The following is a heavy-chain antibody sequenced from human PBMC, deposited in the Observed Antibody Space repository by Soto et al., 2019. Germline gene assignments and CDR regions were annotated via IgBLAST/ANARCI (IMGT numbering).Heavy chain of an antibody. CDR2: IYYSGST. D-gene: IGHD2-8*01. CDR1: GGSISSGGYY. V-gene: IGHV4-31*03. CDR3: ARSYEWGGFRFDY. Sequence: VQLHESGPGLVKPSQTLSLTCTVSGGSISSGGYYWSWIRQHPGKGLEWIGYIYYSGSTYYNPSLKSRVTLSVDTSKNQVSLELSSVTAADTAVYYCARSYEWGGFRFDYWGQGTLVTVSS. J-gene: IGHJ4*02.